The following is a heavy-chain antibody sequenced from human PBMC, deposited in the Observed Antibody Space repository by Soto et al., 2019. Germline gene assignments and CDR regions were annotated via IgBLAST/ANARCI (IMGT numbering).Heavy chain of an antibody. J-gene: IGHJ3*02. Sequence: QMRLQESGPGLVKPSGTLSLACAVSGASVSSDNWWSWVRQPPGKGLEWIGEIFHSETTNYNPSLKSRATISVDKSKNQFSLPLTSVTAADTAVYYCAKNGWYSADIWGQGTMVTVSS. CDR1: GASVSSDNW. D-gene: IGHD6-19*01. CDR2: IFHSETT. CDR3: AKNGWYSADI. V-gene: IGHV4-4*02.